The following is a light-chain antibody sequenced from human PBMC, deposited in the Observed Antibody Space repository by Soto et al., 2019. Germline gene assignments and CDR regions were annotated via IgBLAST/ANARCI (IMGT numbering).Light chain of an antibody. Sequence: PGARATLSCRASQSVASRYLAWYQQRPGQAPRLLIFGASNRATGTPDRFSGSGSGTDFTLTISRVEPEDFAVYYCQQYGSSPPITFGQGTRLQIK. J-gene: IGKJ5*01. V-gene: IGKV3-20*01. CDR2: GAS. CDR1: QSVASRY. CDR3: QQYGSSPPIT.